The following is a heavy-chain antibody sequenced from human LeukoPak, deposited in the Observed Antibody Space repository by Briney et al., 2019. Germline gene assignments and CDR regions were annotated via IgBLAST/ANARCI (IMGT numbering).Heavy chain of an antibody. V-gene: IGHV3-23*01. D-gene: IGHD2-21*01. Sequence: GGSLRLSCAASGFTFSSYAMSWVRQAPGKGLEWVSSISDSGGNTYYADYVKGRFTISRGNSKNTLSLQMNGLRAEDTAVYYCAKGTASYYYFMDVWGKGTTVTVSS. CDR1: GFTFSSYA. CDR3: AKGTASYYYFMDV. CDR2: ISDSGGNT. J-gene: IGHJ6*03.